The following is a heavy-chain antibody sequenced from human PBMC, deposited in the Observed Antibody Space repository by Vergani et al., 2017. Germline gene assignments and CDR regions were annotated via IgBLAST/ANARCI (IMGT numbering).Heavy chain of an antibody. CDR3: ARDPKSYCSGGSCFSVWGAFDI. CDR2: ISQSGST. V-gene: IGHV4-4*03. CDR1: GDSFRSNKW. J-gene: IGHJ3*02. D-gene: IGHD2-15*01. Sequence: QVQLQESGPGLVKPPGTLSLTCAVSGDSFRSNKWWTWVRQSPGKTLEWIGEISQSGSTNYNPSLKGRVTLSLDTSKNQFSLRLSSVTAADTAVYYCARDPKSYCSGGSCFSVWGAFDIWGRGTTVTVSS.